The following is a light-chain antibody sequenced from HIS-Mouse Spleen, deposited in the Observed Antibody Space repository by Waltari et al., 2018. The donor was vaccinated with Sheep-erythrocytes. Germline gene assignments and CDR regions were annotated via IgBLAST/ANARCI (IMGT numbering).Light chain of an antibody. Sequence: DIVMTQSPDSLAVSLGERATINCKSSQSVLYSSNKKNYLAWYQQKPGQPPKLLIYWASTRESGVPERFSGSGSGTDFTLTISSMEAEDVAVYYCQQYYSTLTFGGGTKVEIK. V-gene: IGKV4-1*01. J-gene: IGKJ4*01. CDR1: QSVLYSSNKKNY. CDR3: QQYYSTLT. CDR2: WAS.